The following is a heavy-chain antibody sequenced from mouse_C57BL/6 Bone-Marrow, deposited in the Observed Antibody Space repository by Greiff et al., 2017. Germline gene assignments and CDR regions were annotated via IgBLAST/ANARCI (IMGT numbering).Heavy chain of an antibody. CDR3: ARPCDRNYGDFDV. Sequence: VQLQQSGAELVKPGASVKMSCKASGYTFTSYWITWVKQRPGQGLEWIGDIYPGSGSTNYNEKFKSKATLTVDTSSSTAYMQLSSLTSEDSAVYDCARPCDRNYGDFDVWGTGTTVTVSA. CDR1: GYTFTSYW. V-gene: IGHV1-55*01. D-gene: IGHD2-14*01. J-gene: IGHJ1*03. CDR2: IYPGSGST.